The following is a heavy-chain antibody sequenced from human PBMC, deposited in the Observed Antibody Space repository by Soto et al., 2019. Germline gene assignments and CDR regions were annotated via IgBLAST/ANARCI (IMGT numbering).Heavy chain of an antibody. CDR1: GGTFRSYA. D-gene: IGHD6-19*01. V-gene: IGHV1-69*13. Sequence: SVKVSCKASGGTFRSYAISWVRQAPGQGLEWMGGIIPIFGTANYAQKFQGRVTITADESTSTAYMELSSLRSEDTAVYYCARGQAVAAPNYYYYGMDVWGQGTTVTVSS. J-gene: IGHJ6*02. CDR2: IIPIFGTA. CDR3: ARGQAVAAPNYYYYGMDV.